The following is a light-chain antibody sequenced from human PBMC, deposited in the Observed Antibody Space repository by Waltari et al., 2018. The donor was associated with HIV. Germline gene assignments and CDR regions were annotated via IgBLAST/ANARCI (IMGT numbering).Light chain of an antibody. V-gene: IGKV1-39*01. CDR3: QQSYTAPYI. CDR1: QIIRRY. Sequence: DIQMTQSPSSMSASVVDRVTIACRASQIIRRYLNWYQQKPGKAPTLLIYYTSNLQSGVPQRFSGSGSGTEFIFTISSLQPEDFATYYCQQSYTAPYIFGQGTKLEIK. J-gene: IGKJ2*01. CDR2: YTS.